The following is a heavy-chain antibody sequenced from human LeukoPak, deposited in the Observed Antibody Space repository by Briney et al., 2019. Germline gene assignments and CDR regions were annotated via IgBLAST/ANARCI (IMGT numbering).Heavy chain of an antibody. CDR2: ISGDGGST. Sequence: GGSLRLPCAASGMTFDDYAMHWVRRAPGKGLEWVSLISGDGGSTYYADSVKGRFTISRDNSKNSLYLQMTNLRTEDTALYYCAKGFSVLASNHYFYYYGMDVWGQGTTVTVSS. J-gene: IGHJ6*02. CDR1: GMTFDDYA. D-gene: IGHD3-3*01. CDR3: AKGFSVLASNHYFYYYGMDV. V-gene: IGHV3-43*02.